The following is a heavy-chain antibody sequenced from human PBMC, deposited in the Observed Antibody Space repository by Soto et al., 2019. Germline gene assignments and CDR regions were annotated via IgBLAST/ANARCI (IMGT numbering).Heavy chain of an antibody. Sequence: SETLSLTCTVSGGSVSSGNHYWTWIRQPPGKDLEWIGHMYYTGSTKYNPSLKSRVTISVDTSKNQFSLKLSSVTAADTAVYYCARDRRGYSYDYYYGMDVWGQGTTVTVSS. CDR2: MYYTGST. J-gene: IGHJ6*02. CDR1: GGSVSSGNHY. CDR3: ARDRRGYSYDYYYGMDV. V-gene: IGHV4-61*01. D-gene: IGHD5-18*01.